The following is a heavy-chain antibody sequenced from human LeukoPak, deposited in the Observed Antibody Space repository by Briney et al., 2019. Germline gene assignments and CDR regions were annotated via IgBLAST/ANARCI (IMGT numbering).Heavy chain of an antibody. Sequence: GGSLTLSCAASGFTFSSYWMNWVRQAPGKGLQWVANIKQDGSEKYYVASVKGRFTISRDNAKNSLYLQMNSLRAEDTAVYYCARGKSVLGAPPLWGQGTLVTVSS. CDR3: ARGKSVLGAPPL. D-gene: IGHD1-26*01. CDR1: GFTFSSYW. J-gene: IGHJ4*02. V-gene: IGHV3-7*05. CDR2: IKQDGSEK.